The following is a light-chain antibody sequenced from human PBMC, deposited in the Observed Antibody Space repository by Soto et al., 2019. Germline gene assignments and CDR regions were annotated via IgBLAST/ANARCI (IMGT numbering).Light chain of an antibody. CDR2: GNS. CDR3: QSYDSSLSGSV. CDR1: NSNIGAGYD. Sequence: QSVLTQLPSVSGAPGQRVTTSCTGSNSNIGAGYDVHWYQQLPGTAPKLLIYGNSNRPSGVPDRFSGSKSVTSASLAITGLQAEDEADYYCQSYDSSLSGSVFGTGTKVTVL. J-gene: IGLJ1*01. V-gene: IGLV1-40*01.